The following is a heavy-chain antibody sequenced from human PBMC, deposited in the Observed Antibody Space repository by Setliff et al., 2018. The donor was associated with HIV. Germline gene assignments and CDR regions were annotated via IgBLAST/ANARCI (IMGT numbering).Heavy chain of an antibody. Sequence: SETLSLTCTVSGGSIKSSSYYWGWIRQPPGKGLEWIGYVYYSGSTNYNPSLKSRVTISVDTSKTQFSLNLSSVTAADTAVYYCARVPRQLLKGAAAYFAYWGQGILVTVSS. CDR3: ARVPRQLLKGAAAYFAY. CDR1: GGSIKSSSYY. V-gene: IGHV4-61*05. CDR2: VYYSGST. J-gene: IGHJ4*02. D-gene: IGHD5-18*01.